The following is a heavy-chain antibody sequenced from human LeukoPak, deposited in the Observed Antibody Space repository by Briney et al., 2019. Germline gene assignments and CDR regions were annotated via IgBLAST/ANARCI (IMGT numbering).Heavy chain of an antibody. D-gene: IGHD5-12*01. CDR1: GGSISSSSYY. J-gene: IGHJ4*02. Sequence: PSETLSLTCTVSGGSISSSSYYWGWIRQPPGKGLEWIGSIYYSGSTYYNPPLKSRVTISVDTSKNQFSLKLSSVTAADTAVYYCARLSGYDSFVDYWGQGTLVTVSS. V-gene: IGHV4-39*01. CDR2: IYYSGST. CDR3: ARLSGYDSFVDY.